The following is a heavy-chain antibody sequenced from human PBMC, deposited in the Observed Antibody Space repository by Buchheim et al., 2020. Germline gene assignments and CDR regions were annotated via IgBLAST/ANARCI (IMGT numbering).Heavy chain of an antibody. CDR3: AKDQGEYYYGSGSYSWFDP. CDR2: ISYDGSNK. J-gene: IGHJ5*02. CDR1: GFTFSSYG. Sequence: QVQLVESGGGVVQPGRSLRLSCAASGFTFSSYGMHWVRQAPGTGLEWVAVISYDGSNKYYADSVKGRFTIYRDNSKKTLYLQMNSLRAEDTAVYYCAKDQGEYYYGSGSYSWFDPWGQGTL. D-gene: IGHD3-10*01. V-gene: IGHV3-30*18.